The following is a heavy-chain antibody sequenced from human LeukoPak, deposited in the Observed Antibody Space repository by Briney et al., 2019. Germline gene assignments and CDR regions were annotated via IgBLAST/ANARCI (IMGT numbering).Heavy chain of an antibody. CDR2: IYYSGST. V-gene: IGHV4-59*01. CDR1: GGSISSYY. D-gene: IGHD2-2*01. CDR3: ARGYCSSTSCSIFDY. J-gene: IGHJ4*02. Sequence: SESLSLTCTVSGGSISSYYWSWIRQPPGKGLEWFGYIYYSGSTNYNPSLKSRVTISVDTSKNQFSLKLSSVTAADTAVYYCARGYCSSTSCSIFDYWGQGTLVTVSS.